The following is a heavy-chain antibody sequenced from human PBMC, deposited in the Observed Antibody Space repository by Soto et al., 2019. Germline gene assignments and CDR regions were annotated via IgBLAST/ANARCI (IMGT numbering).Heavy chain of an antibody. CDR3: ARSQDNWTILYYYYYGMDV. D-gene: IGHD1-20*01. J-gene: IGHJ6*02. CDR1: GFTFSSYG. Sequence: GGSLRLSCAASGFTFSSYGMHWVRQAPGKGLEWVAVIWYDGSNKYYADSVKGRFTISRDNSKNTLYLQMNSLRAEDTAVYYCARSQDNWTILYYYYYGMDVWGQGTTVTVSS. V-gene: IGHV3-33*01. CDR2: IWYDGSNK.